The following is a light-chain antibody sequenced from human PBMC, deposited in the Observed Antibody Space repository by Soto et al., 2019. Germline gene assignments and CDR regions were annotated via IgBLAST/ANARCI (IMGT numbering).Light chain of an antibody. V-gene: IGKV1-13*02. Sequence: IQLTQSPSSLSASVGDRVTITSRASLGVSSAFAWYQHKPGRPPKPLIYDASSLESGVPSRFSGSGSGTDFTLTISSLQPEDFATYYCQQFSSYPLTFGGGTKVEIK. J-gene: IGKJ4*01. CDR1: LGVSSA. CDR3: QQFSSYPLT. CDR2: DAS.